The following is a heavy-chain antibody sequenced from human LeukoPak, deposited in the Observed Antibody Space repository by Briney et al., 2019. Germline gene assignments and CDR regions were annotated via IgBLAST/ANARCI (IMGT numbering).Heavy chain of an antibody. J-gene: IGHJ3*02. CDR3: ARLLDNDSSGDPDTFDM. CDR1: GGSISSYY. V-gene: IGHV4-4*07. CDR2: IYTSGST. Sequence: KTSETLSLTCTVSGGSISSYYWSWIRQPAGKGLEWIGRIYTSGSTNYNPSLKSRVTMSVDTSKNQFSLKLSSVTAADTAVYYCARLLDNDSSGDPDTFDMWGQGTVVSVSS. D-gene: IGHD3-22*01.